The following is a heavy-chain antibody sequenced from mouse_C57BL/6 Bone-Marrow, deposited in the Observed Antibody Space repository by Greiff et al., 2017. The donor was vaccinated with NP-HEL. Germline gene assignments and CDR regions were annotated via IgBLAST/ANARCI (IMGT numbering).Heavy chain of an antibody. CDR2: IDPSDSYT. CDR3: ARGRFYYDYDDYAMDY. Sequence: VQLQQPGAELVMPGASVKLSCKASGYTFTSYWMHWVKQRPGQGLEWIGEIDPSDSYTNYNQKFKGKSTLTVDKSSSTAYMQLSSLTSEDSAVYYCARGRFYYDYDDYAMDYWGRGTAVTVSS. D-gene: IGHD2-4*01. J-gene: IGHJ4*01. V-gene: IGHV1-69*01. CDR1: GYTFTSYW.